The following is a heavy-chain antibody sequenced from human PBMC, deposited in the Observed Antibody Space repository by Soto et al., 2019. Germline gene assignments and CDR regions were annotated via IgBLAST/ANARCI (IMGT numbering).Heavy chain of an antibody. J-gene: IGHJ4*02. CDR2: ISHSETT. Sequence: TSETLSLTCSVSGSCITSGDYHWTWIRQAPGKGLEWIGYISHSETTYYSPALKNRIIISSDFSMNQFSLRLNSVTAADTAVYFCAGFGVGDRDDKWGQGTLVTVSS. D-gene: IGHD2-8*01. CDR3: AGFGVGDRDDK. CDR1: GSCITSGDYH. V-gene: IGHV4-30-4*01.